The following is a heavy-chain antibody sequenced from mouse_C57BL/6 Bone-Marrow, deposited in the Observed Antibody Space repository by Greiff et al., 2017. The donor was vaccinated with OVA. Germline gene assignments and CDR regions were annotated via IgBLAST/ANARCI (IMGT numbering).Heavy chain of an antibody. D-gene: IGHD2-4*01. Sequence: VQLQQSGAELARPGASVKLSCKASGYTFTSYGISWVKQRTGQGLEWIGEIYPRSGNTYYNEKFKGKATLTADKSSSTAYMELRSLTSEDSAVYFCARELIYYDYDGGFAYWGQGTLVTVSA. J-gene: IGHJ3*01. V-gene: IGHV1-81*01. CDR1: GYTFTSYG. CDR2: IYPRSGNT. CDR3: ARELIYYDYDGGFAY.